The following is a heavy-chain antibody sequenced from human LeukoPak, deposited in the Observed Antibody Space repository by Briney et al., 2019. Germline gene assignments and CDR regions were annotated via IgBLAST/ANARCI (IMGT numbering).Heavy chain of an antibody. Sequence: GGSLRLSCAASGFSVWSNYMSWVRQAPGKGLEWVSVIWSGGGTYYADSVKGRFTISRDNSKNTVYLQMNSLRAEDTAVYYCAGDPDPWGQGTLVTVSS. V-gene: IGHV3-66*01. CDR1: GFSVWSNY. CDR2: IWSGGGT. CDR3: AGDPDP. J-gene: IGHJ5*02.